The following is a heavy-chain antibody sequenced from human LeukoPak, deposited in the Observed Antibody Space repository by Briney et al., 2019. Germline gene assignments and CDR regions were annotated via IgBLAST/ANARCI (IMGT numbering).Heavy chain of an antibody. CDR2: IYYSGST. CDR3: ARDSPYYDILTGYYRSFDY. J-gene: IGHJ4*02. CDR1: GGSISSYY. D-gene: IGHD3-9*01. Sequence: SETLSLTCAVSGGSISSYYWNWIRQPPGKGLEWIGYIYYSGSTNYNPSLKSRVTISVDTSKNQFSLKLSSVTAADTAVYYCARDSPYYDILTGYYRSFDYWGQGTLVTVSS. V-gene: IGHV4-59*12.